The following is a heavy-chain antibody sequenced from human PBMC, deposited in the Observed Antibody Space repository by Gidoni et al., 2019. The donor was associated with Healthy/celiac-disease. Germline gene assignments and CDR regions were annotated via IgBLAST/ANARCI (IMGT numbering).Heavy chain of an antibody. V-gene: IGHV1-18*01. D-gene: IGHD3-3*01. Sequence: QVPLVPSGAAVKKPGSSGKVPVKASCYHFPNYGISGVRQAPGQGLEWMGWISAYNGNTSYAQKLQGRVTMTTDTSTSTAYMELRSLRSDDTAVYYCARRGIFGVVTDFDYWGQGTLVTVSS. J-gene: IGHJ4*02. CDR2: ISAYNGNT. CDR3: ARRGIFGVVTDFDY. CDR1: CYHFPNYG.